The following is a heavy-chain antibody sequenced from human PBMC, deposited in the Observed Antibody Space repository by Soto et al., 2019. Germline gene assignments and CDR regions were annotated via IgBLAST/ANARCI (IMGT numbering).Heavy chain of an antibody. CDR1: GGSISSGGYH. CDR3: ARVSTSTYQYGMDV. V-gene: IGHV4-31*03. CDR2: IYYSGST. J-gene: IGHJ6*02. Sequence: QVQLQESGPGLVKPSQTLSLTCTVSGGSISSGGYHWTWIRQHPGKGLEWIGYIYYSGSTYYIPSLKSRTTISIDTSKNQFSLKLSSVTAADTAVYYCARVSTSTYQYGMDVWGQGTTVTVS.